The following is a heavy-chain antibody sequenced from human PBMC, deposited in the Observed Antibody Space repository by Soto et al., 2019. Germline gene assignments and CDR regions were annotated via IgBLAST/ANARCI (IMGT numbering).Heavy chain of an antibody. CDR2: ISYDGSAK. D-gene: IGHD5-18*01. Sequence: QVQLVESGGGVVQPGRSLRLSCAASGFTFSSYGMHWVRQAPGKGLEWVALISYDGSAKYYADSVKGRFTISRDNSMNTWSLQMNSLRAEDTAVYYCAKTRGYSYTDDAFDVWGQGTLVTVSS. CDR3: AKTRGYSYTDDAFDV. V-gene: IGHV3-30*18. CDR1: GFTFSSYG. J-gene: IGHJ3*01.